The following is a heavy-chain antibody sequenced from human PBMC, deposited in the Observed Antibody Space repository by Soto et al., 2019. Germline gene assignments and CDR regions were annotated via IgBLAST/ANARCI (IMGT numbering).Heavy chain of an antibody. J-gene: IGHJ6*02. CDR3: AREGVAAPYYYYGMDV. V-gene: IGHV4-59*01. Sequence: LSLTCTVSGDSIRSYYWSWIRQPPGKGLEWIGYISYTGSTHYNPSLKSRVTISADTSKNQFSLKLSSVTTADTALYYCAREGVAAPYYYYGMDVWGQGSTVTVSS. CDR1: GDSIRSYY. CDR2: ISYTGST. D-gene: IGHD2-15*01.